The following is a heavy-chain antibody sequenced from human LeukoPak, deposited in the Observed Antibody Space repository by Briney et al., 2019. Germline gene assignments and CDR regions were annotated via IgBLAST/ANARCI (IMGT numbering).Heavy chain of an antibody. Sequence: NPGGSLRLSCAASGFTFSDYYMSWIRQAPRKGLEWISSISSSGSVIYYADSVKGRFTISRDNAKNSLYLQMNSLRAEDTALYYCAKDTGQLTLDYWGQGTLVTVSS. D-gene: IGHD6-13*01. CDR1: GFTFSDYY. CDR3: AKDTGQLTLDY. J-gene: IGHJ4*02. V-gene: IGHV3-11*01. CDR2: ISSSGSVI.